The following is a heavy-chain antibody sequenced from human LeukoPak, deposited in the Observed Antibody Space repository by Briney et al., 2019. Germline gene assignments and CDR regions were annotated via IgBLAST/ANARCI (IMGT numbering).Heavy chain of an antibody. Sequence: GGSLGLSCAASGFTVSSNYMSWVRQAPGKGLERVSVIYSGGSTYYADSVKGRFTISRDNSKNTLYLQMNSLRAEDTAVYYCARDSESTSGSYLDYYYYGMGVWGQGTTVTVSS. D-gene: IGHD1-26*01. CDR1: GFTVSSNY. J-gene: IGHJ6*02. V-gene: IGHV3-66*01. CDR2: IYSGGST. CDR3: ARDSESTSGSYLDYYYYGMGV.